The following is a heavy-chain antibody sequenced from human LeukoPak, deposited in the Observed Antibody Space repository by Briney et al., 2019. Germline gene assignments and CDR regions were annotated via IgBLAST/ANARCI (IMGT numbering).Heavy chain of an antibody. J-gene: IGHJ6*03. V-gene: IGHV3-64*01. Sequence: PGGSLRLSCAASGFTFSSYAMHWVRQAPGKGLEYVSAISSNGGSTYYANSVKGRFTISRDNSKNTLYLQMNSLRAEDTAVYYCARVRDGDDYYYYYMDVWGKGTTVTVSS. CDR2: ISSNGGST. CDR3: ARVRDGDDYYYYYMDV. CDR1: GFTFSSYA. D-gene: IGHD4-17*01.